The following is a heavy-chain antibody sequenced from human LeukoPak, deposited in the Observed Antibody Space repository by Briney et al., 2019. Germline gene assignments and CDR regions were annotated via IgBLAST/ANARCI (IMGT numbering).Heavy chain of an antibody. D-gene: IGHD2-15*01. J-gene: IGHJ4*02. CDR2: IYTSGST. V-gene: IGHV4-61*02. Sequence: SETLSLTCTVSGGSISSGSYYWSWIRQPAGKGLEWIGRIYTSGSTNYNPSLKSRVTISVDTSKNQFSLKLSSVTAADTAVYYRARDSCSGGSCYPLWDWGQGTLVTVSS. CDR3: ARDSCSGGSCYPLWD. CDR1: GGSISSGSYY.